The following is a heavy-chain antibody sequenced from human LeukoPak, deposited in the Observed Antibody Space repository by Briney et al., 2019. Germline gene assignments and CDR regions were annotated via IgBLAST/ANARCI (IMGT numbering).Heavy chain of an antibody. V-gene: IGHV4-39*07. CDR3: ARDKESSGYYYDYYYYMDV. Sequence: SETLSLTCTVSGGSISSSSYYWGWIRQPPGNGLEWIGSIYYSGSTYYNPSLKSRVTISVDTSKNQFSLKLSSVTAADTAVYYCARDKESSGYYYDYYYYMDVWGKGTTVTISS. CDR1: GGSISSSSYY. J-gene: IGHJ6*03. CDR2: IYYSGST. D-gene: IGHD3-22*01.